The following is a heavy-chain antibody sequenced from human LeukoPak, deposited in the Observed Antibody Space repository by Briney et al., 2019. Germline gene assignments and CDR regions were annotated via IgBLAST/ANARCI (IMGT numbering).Heavy chain of an antibody. CDR1: GFTFSDYW. V-gene: IGHV3-7*04. J-gene: IGHJ4*02. Sequence: QTGGSLRLSCAASGFTFSDYWMSWVHQAPGQGLEWVAKINQDGREQHFVDSVKGRFTISRDNAKNSLFLQMDSLRAEDTAVYYCTGGALDYWGQGALVTVSS. CDR3: TGGALDY. CDR2: INQDGREQ.